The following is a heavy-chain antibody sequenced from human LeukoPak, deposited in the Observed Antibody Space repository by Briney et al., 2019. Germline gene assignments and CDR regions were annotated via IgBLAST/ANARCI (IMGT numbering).Heavy chain of an antibody. CDR3: ARDPTRYYDTSGYPYYFDY. J-gene: IGHJ4*02. V-gene: IGHV4-4*07. CDR1: GDSINSYS. D-gene: IGHD3-22*01. Sequence: SETLSLTCTVSGDSINSYSWIWIRQPAGKGLECIGRIFTSGSTNYNPSPKSRVTMSVDTSKNQFSLKLTSVTAADTAVYYCARDPTRYYDTSGYPYYFDYWGQGALVTVSS. CDR2: IFTSGST.